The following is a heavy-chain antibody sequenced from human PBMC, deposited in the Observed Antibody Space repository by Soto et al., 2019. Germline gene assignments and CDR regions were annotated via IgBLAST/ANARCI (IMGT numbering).Heavy chain of an antibody. CDR2: ISSSSSYI. D-gene: IGHD6-19*01. CDR3: ARYHGPVAVAVPFDY. CDR1: GFTFSSYS. J-gene: IGHJ4*02. Sequence: EVQLVESGGGLVKPGGSLRLSCAASGFTFSSYSMNWVRQAPGKGLEWVSSISSSSSYIYYADSVKGRFTISRDNAKNSLYLQMNSLRAEATAVYYCARYHGPVAVAVPFDYWGQGTLVTVSS. V-gene: IGHV3-21*01.